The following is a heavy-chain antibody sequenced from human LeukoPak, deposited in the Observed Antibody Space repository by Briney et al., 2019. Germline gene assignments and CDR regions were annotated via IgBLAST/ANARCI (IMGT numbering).Heavy chain of an antibody. CDR2: IYTSGST. V-gene: IGHV4-61*02. Sequence: PSETLSLTCTVSGGSISSGSYYWSWIRQPAGKGLEWIGRIYTSGSTNYNPSLKSRVTISVDTSKNQFSLKLSSVTAADTAVYYCARGRWELPRGVLDYFDYWGQGTLVTVSS. D-gene: IGHD1-26*01. J-gene: IGHJ4*02. CDR3: ARGRWELPRGVLDYFDY. CDR1: GGSISSGSYY.